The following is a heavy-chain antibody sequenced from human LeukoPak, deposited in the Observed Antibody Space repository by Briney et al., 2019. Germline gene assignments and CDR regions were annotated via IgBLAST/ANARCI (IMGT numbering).Heavy chain of an antibody. D-gene: IGHD3-3*01. CDR2: ISSSSSYM. V-gene: IGHV3-21*01. J-gene: IGHJ3*02. Sequence: PGGSLRLSCAASGFTFSSYSMNWVRQAPGKGLEWVSSISSSSSYMYYADSVKGRFTISRDNAKNSLYLQMNSLRAEDTAVYYCARDAFPGVVAFDIWGQGTMVTVSS. CDR3: ARDAFPGVVAFDI. CDR1: GFTFSSYS.